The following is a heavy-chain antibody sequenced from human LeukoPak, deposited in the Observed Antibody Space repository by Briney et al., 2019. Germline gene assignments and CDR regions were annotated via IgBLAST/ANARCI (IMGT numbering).Heavy chain of an antibody. V-gene: IGHV1-69*05. CDR2: IIPIFGTA. Sequence: GASVKVSCKASGGTFSSYAISWVRQAPGQGLEWMGGIIPIFGTANYAQKFQGRVTITTDESTSTAYMELSSLRSEDTAVYYCARQYCGGDCSVRDYYYYMDVWGKETTVTVSS. J-gene: IGHJ6*03. CDR1: GGTFSSYA. D-gene: IGHD2-21*02. CDR3: ARQYCGGDCSVRDYYYYMDV.